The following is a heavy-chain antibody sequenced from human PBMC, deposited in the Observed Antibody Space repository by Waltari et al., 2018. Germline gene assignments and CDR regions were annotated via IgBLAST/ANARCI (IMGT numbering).Heavy chain of an antibody. CDR3: AKVMRPKAYYYYYGMDV. J-gene: IGHJ6*02. V-gene: IGHV3-30*18. D-gene: IGHD2-21*01. CDR1: GFTFSSYG. CDR2: ISYEGSNK. Sequence: QVQLVESGGGVVQPGRSLRLSCAASGFTFSSYGMHWVRQAPGKGMEWVAVISYEGSNKYYADSVKGRFTISRDNSKNTLYLQMNSLRAEDTAVYYCAKVMRPKAYYYYYGMDVWGQGTTVTVSS.